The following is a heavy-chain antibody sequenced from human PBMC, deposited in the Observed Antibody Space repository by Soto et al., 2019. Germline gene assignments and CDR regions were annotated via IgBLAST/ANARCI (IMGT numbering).Heavy chain of an antibody. V-gene: IGHV5-51*01. CDR1: GYRFTSSW. Sequence: PGESLKISCHGSGYRFTSSWIGWVRQMPGKGLEWLGNVYPIDSDVIYSPSFEGRVTSSADTPNNTPHFHLFNLKAAATAFYYCKTGATGPFAPWGQGTRVTVSS. CDR2: VYPIDSDV. CDR3: KTGATGPFAP. J-gene: IGHJ5*02. D-gene: IGHD1-1*01.